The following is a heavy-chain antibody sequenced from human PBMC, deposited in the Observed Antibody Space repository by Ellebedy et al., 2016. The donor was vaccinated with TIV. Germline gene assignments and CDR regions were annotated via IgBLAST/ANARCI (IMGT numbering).Heavy chain of an antibody. CDR2: ISANNGNT. D-gene: IGHD5/OR15-5a*01. V-gene: IGHV1-18*01. CDR3: ARLVYDYSFSDY. CDR1: GYTFTSYD. Sequence: AASVKVSCKASGYTFTSYDISWVRQAPGQGLEWMGWISANNGNTNYAQKLQGRVTMTTDTSTSTAYMELRSLRSDDTAVYYCARLVYDYSFSDYWGQGTLVTVSS. J-gene: IGHJ4*02.